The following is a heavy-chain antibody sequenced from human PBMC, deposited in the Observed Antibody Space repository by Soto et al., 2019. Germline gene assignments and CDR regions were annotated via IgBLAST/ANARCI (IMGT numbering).Heavy chain of an antibody. D-gene: IGHD2-2*01. CDR3: AREYCSTPRCYFIDH. V-gene: IGHV3-48*01. CDR1: GFTFSSYS. J-gene: IGHJ4*02. Sequence: EVQLVESGGGLVQPGGSLRLSCAASGFTFSSYSMNWVRQAPGKGLEWVSYISTSSSTIYYADSVKGRFTISRDNAKNSRYLQMNNLRPEDTAVYYCAREYCSTPRCYFIDHWSQGTLVTFSS. CDR2: ISTSSSTI.